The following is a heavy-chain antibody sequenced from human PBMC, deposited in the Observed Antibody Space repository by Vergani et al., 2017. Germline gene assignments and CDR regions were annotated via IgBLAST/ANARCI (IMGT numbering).Heavy chain of an antibody. Sequence: QVQLVESGGGLVKPGGSLRLSCAASGFTFSDYYMSWIRQAPGKGLEWVSYISSSSSYTNYADSVEGRFTISRDNAKNSLYLQMNSLRAEDTAVYYCARCAAVAGNEGVDYWGQGTLVTVSS. CDR2: ISSSSSYT. D-gene: IGHD6-19*01. CDR3: ARCAAVAGNEGVDY. J-gene: IGHJ4*02. CDR1: GFTFSDYY. V-gene: IGHV3-11*05.